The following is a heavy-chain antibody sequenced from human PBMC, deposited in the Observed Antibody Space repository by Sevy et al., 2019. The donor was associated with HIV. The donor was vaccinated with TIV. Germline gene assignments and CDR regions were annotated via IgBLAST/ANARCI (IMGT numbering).Heavy chain of an antibody. V-gene: IGHV3-43*01. Sequence: GGSLRLSCAASGFTFDDYTMHWVRQVPGKGLEWVSLISWDAKKTDYADSEEGRFTVSRDNRKNSLYLQMNSLRSEDTALYFCAKDIPGYSGFDHWCQGTLVTVSS. CDR2: ISWDAKKT. J-gene: IGHJ4*02. CDR1: GFTFDDYT. D-gene: IGHD3-10*01. CDR3: AKDIPGYSGFDH.